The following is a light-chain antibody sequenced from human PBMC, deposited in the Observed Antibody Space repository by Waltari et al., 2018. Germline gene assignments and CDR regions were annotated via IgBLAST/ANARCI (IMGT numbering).Light chain of an antibody. CDR3: PQCHNSPPP. J-gene: IGKJ1*01. V-gene: IGKV3-11*01. CDR1: QSVSSQ. Sequence: ESVLTQSPATLSLSRGEGATLSCRASQSVSSQLVWYQQKRGQAPRLPIYDASNRATGIPASFSGSGSGTYFTLTLSSLAPAYFAVYYCPQCHNSPPPFGQGTKVELK. CDR2: DAS.